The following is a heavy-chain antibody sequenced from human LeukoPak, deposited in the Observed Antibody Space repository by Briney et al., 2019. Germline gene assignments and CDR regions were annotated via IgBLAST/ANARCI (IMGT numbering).Heavy chain of an antibody. V-gene: IGHV4-39*01. CDR2: IYYSGST. D-gene: IGHD2-8*01. CDR3: VGVPDYGYYGMDV. CDR1: GGSISSSSYY. Sequence: SETLSLTSTVSGGSISSSSYYWGWIRQPPGKGLEWIGSIYYSGSTYYNPSLKSRVTISVDTSKNQFSLKLSSVTAADTAVYYCVGVPDYGYYGMDVWGQGTTVTVSS. J-gene: IGHJ6*02.